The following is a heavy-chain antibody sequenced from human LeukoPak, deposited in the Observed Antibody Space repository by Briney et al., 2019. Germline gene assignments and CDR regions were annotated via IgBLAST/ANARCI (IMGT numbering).Heavy chain of an antibody. CDR2: INHSGST. J-gene: IGHJ4*02. D-gene: IGHD2-15*01. CDR1: GFTFSDYW. CDR3: ARAVVVVAAHRPFDY. V-gene: IGHV4-34*01. Sequence: PGGSLRLSCAASGFTFSDYWIHWIRQPPGKGLEWIGEINHSGSTNYNPSLKSRVTISVDTSKNQFSLKLSSVTAADTAVYYCARAVVVVAAHRPFDYWGQGTLVTVSS.